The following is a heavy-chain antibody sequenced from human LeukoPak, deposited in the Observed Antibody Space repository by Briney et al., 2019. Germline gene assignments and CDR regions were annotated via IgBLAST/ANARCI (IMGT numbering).Heavy chain of an antibody. CDR2: IYTSGST. CDR3: ARAGFITGTTLDYYYYMDV. V-gene: IGHV4-4*07. Sequence: SETLSLTCTVSSGSISGYYWSWIRQPAGKGLEWIGRIYTSGSTNYNPSLKSRVTISVDTSKNQFSLKLSSVTAADTAVYYCARAGFITGTTLDYYYYMDVWGKGTTVTVSS. D-gene: IGHD1-7*01. CDR1: SGSISGYY. J-gene: IGHJ6*03.